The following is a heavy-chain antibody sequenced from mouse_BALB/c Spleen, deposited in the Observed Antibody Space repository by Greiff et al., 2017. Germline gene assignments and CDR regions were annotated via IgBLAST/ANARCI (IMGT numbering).Heavy chain of an antibody. CDR2: INPSSGYT. D-gene: IGHD2-4*01. J-gene: IGHJ3*01. V-gene: IGHV1-4*02. Sequence: VQLQQSAAELARPGASVKMSCKASGYTFTSYTMHWVKQRPGQGLEWIGYINPSSGYTEYNQKFKDKTTLTADKSSSTAYMQLSSLTSEDSAVYYCARGGDDYDGAWFAYWGQGTLVTVSA. CDR1: GYTFTSYT. CDR3: ARGGDDYDGAWFAY.